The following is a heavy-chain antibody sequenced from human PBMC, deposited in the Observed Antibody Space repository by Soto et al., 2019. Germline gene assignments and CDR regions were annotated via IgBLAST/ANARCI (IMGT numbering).Heavy chain of an antibody. J-gene: IGHJ5*02. CDR2: INPYIVNT. V-gene: IGHV1-18*01. CDR1: GYTFTSYG. D-gene: IGHD3-16*01. CDR3: ARDWFGIDH. Sequence: QGQLVQSGAEVKKPGASVKVSCKASGYTFTSYGISWVRQAPGQGLEGMGWINPYIVNTNYAQKLQGRVTMTTGTSTNAAYMELRSLRSDDTAVYYCARDWFGIDHWGQGTLVTVSS.